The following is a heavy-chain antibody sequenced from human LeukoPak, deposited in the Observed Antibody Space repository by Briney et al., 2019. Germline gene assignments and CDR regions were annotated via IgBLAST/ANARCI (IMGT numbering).Heavy chain of an antibody. CDR3: ARDRDGYRNYYYYMDV. CDR2: ISSSSSYI. D-gene: IGHD5-24*01. CDR1: GFTFSSYE. V-gene: IGHV3-21*01. Sequence: PGGSLRLSCAASGFTFSSYEMNWVRQAPGKGLEWVSSISSSSSYIYYADSVKGRFTISRDNAKNSLYLQMNSLRAEDTAVYYCARDRDGYRNYYYYMDVWGKGTTVTVSS. J-gene: IGHJ6*03.